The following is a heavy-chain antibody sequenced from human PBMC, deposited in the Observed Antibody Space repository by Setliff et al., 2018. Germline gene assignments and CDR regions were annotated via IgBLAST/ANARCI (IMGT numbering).Heavy chain of an antibody. J-gene: IGHJ3*02. V-gene: IGHV1-8*03. CDR3: ARGYCSGGSCYSGLPSAFDI. D-gene: IGHD2-15*01. Sequence: ASVKVSCKASGYTFTSYDINWVRQATGQGLEWMGWMNPNSGNTGYAQKFQGRVTITRNTSISTAYMELSSLRSEDTAVYYCARGYCSGGSCYSGLPSAFDIWGQGTMVT. CDR1: GYTFTSYD. CDR2: MNPNSGNT.